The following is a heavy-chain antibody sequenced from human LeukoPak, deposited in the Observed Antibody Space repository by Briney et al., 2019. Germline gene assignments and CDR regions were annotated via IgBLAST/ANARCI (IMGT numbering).Heavy chain of an antibody. CDR1: GFTFDDYA. CDR2: ISWNSGSI. CDR3: AKDFMITFGGVIAQGVFDY. Sequence: GGSLRLSCAASGFTFDDYAMHWVRQAPGKGLEWVSGISWNSGSIGYEDSVKGRFTISRDNAKNSLYLQMNSLRAEDTALYYCAKDFMITFGGVIAQGVFDYWGQGTLVTVSS. D-gene: IGHD3-16*02. V-gene: IGHV3-9*01. J-gene: IGHJ4*02.